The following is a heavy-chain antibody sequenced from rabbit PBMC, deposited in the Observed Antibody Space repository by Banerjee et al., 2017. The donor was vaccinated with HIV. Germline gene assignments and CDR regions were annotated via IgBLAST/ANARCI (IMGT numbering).Heavy chain of an antibody. V-gene: IGHV1S45*01. CDR3: ARGVPGYPSLKL. CDR2: IYAGSGGDT. CDR1: GFDFISNA. Sequence: QEQLVESGGGLVQPGGSLKLSCKASGFDFISNAMCWVRQAPGKGLEWIACIYAGSGGDTYYASWAKGRFTISKTSSTTVTLQMTSLTAADTATYFCARGVPGYPSLKLWGPGTLVTVS. D-gene: IGHD7-1*01. J-gene: IGHJ6*01.